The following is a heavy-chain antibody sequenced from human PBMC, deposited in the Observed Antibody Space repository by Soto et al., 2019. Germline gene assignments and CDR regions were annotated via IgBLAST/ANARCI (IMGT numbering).Heavy chain of an antibody. D-gene: IGHD6-19*01. V-gene: IGHV1-8*01. Sequence: VASVKVSCKASGYTFTSYDINWVRQATGQGLEWMGWMNPNSGNTGYAQKFQGRVTMTRNTSISTAYMELSSLRSEDTAVYYCARGLPWLVPNWFDPWGQGTLVTVSS. J-gene: IGHJ5*02. CDR1: GYTFTSYD. CDR3: ARGLPWLVPNWFDP. CDR2: MNPNSGNT.